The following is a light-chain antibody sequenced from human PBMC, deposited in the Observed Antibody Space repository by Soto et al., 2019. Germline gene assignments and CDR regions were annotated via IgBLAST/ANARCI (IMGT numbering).Light chain of an antibody. CDR2: KAS. CDR1: QSISSW. V-gene: IGKV1-5*03. Sequence: IQATQSPSTLSASVGDRVTITCRASQSISSWLAWYQQKPGKAPKLLIYKASSLESGVPSRFSGSGSGTDFTLTISSLQPEDFATYYCQQANSCRSITFGQGTRLEIK. CDR3: QQANSCRSIT. J-gene: IGKJ5*01.